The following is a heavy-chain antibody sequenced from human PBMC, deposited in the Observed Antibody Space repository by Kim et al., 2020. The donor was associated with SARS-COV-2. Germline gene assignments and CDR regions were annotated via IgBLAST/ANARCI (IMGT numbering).Heavy chain of an antibody. Sequence: GGSLRLSCAASGFTFSSYAMHWVRQAPGKGLEWVAVISYDGSNKYYADSVKGRFTISRDNSKNTPYLQMNSLRAEDTAVYYCARGGQSNWFDPWGQGTLV. J-gene: IGHJ5*02. V-gene: IGHV3-30*04. CDR2: ISYDGSNK. CDR1: GFTFSSYA. D-gene: IGHD3-16*01. CDR3: ARGGQSNWFDP.